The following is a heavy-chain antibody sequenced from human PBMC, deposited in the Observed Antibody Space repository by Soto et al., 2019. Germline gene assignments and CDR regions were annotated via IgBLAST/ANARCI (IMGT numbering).Heavy chain of an antibody. D-gene: IGHD3-16*01. J-gene: IGHJ6*02. CDR2: ISYTGDT. CDR3: ARVPSPFDFYYAMDV. V-gene: IGHV4-61*01. Sequence: SETLSLTCSVSGDSVSSDRYFWTWIRQPPGKGLEWIAYISYTGDTNYNPSLKSRVTISVDTSRNQFSLTLTSVTAADTAVYFCARVPSPFDFYYAMDVWGQGTTVTVSS. CDR1: GDSVSSDRYF.